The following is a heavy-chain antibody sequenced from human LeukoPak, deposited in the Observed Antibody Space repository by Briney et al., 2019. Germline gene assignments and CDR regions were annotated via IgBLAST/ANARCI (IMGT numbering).Heavy chain of an antibody. CDR1: GFTFSSYW. V-gene: IGHV3-7*01. CDR2: IKQDGSEK. Sequence: GGSLRLSCAASGFTFSSYWMSWVRQAPGKGLERVANIKQDGSEKYYVDSVKGRFTVSRDNAKNSLYLQMSSLRVEDTAMYYCAKVAASGISPTDYWGQGTLVTVSS. J-gene: IGHJ4*02. CDR3: AKVAASGISPTDY. D-gene: IGHD6-13*01.